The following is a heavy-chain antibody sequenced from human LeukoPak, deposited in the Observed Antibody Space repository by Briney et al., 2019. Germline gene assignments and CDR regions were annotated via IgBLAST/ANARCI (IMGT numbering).Heavy chain of an antibody. D-gene: IGHD3-16*01. CDR1: GFTFRSYA. J-gene: IGHJ4*02. V-gene: IGHV3-23*01. CDR2: ISGSGGST. CDR3: ARGVDDFVWGSLDY. Sequence: PGGSLRLSCAASGFTFRSYAMTWVRQAPGKGLEWVSSISGSGGSTYYADSVKGRFTISRDNSKKTLYLHMSSLRAEDTAVYYCARGVDDFVWGSLDYWGQGTLVTVSS.